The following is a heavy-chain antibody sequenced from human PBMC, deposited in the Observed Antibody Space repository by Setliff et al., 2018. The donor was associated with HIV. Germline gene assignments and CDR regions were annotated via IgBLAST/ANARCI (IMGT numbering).Heavy chain of an antibody. V-gene: IGHV4-59*08. CDR2: IYYNGKT. Sequence: SETLSLTCSVSGGSISSYYWTWVRQPPGKGLEWVGHIYYNGKTDYNPSLKSRLIMSVDRSNNQFYLGLTSVTAADTAVYYCATVRGDDPETYPNFAYWGQGVLVTVSS. CDR3: ATVRGDDPETYPNFAY. J-gene: IGHJ4*02. D-gene: IGHD4-4*01. CDR1: GGSISSYY.